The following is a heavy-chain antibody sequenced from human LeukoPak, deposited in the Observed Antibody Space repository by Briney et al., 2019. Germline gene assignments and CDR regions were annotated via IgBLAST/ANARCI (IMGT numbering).Heavy chain of an antibody. CDR1: GFTFSSYD. V-gene: IGHV3-30*03. Sequence: GGSLRLSCAASGFTFSSYDMHWVRQAPGKGLEWVTFISYDGSDTYYADSVMGRFTVSRDNAKNSLYLQMNSLRAEDTALYYCARVSDISVAAYFDYWGQGTLVTVSS. CDR2: ISYDGSDT. CDR3: ARVSDISVAAYFDY. D-gene: IGHD6-19*01. J-gene: IGHJ4*02.